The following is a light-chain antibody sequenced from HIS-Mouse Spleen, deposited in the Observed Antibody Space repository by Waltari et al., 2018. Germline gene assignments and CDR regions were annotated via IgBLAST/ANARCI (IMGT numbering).Light chain of an antibody. CDR2: EVS. CDR1: SSDVGGYNY. CDR3: SSYAGSNNFEV. V-gene: IGLV2-8*01. Sequence: QSALTQPPSASGSPGQSVTISCTGTSSDVGGYNYVSWYQQHPGKAPKLVIYEVSKRPSGVPYRFSGSKSGNTASLTVSGLQAEDEADYYCSSYAGSNNFEVFGGGTKLTVL. J-gene: IGLJ2*01.